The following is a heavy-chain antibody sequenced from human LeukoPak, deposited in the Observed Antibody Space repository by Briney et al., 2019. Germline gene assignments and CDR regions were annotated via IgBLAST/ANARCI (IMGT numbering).Heavy chain of an antibody. Sequence: ASVKVSCKASGYTFTSYYMHWVRQAPGQGLEWMGIINPSGGSTSYAQKFQGRVTMTRDTSTSTVYMELSSLRSEDTAVYYCAKDRSYYDFWSGYYTSGYWGQGTLVTVSS. CDR3: AKDRSYYDFWSGYYTSGY. CDR2: INPSGGST. CDR1: GYTFTSYY. V-gene: IGHV1-46*01. J-gene: IGHJ4*02. D-gene: IGHD3-3*01.